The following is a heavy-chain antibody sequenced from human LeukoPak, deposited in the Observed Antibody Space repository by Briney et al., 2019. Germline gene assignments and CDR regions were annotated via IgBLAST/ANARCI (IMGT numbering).Heavy chain of an antibody. V-gene: IGHV3-30-3*01. CDR3: ARWYCSGGSCYFDY. CDR1: GFTFSSYA. CDR2: ISYDGSNK. D-gene: IGHD2-15*01. Sequence: GGSLRLSCAASGFTFSSYAMHWVRQAPGKGLEWVAVISYDGSNKYYADSVKGRFTISRDNSKNTLYLRMNSLRAEDTAVYYCARWYCSGGSCYFDYWGQGTLVTVSS. J-gene: IGHJ4*02.